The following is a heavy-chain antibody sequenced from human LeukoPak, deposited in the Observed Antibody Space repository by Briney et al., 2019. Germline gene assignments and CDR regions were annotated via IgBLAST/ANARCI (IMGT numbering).Heavy chain of an antibody. Sequence: PGGSLRLSCRASGFTFSSYSMTWVRRAPAKGVVWGSCISSSSSTIYYAASVKGRFTISRDNAKNSLYLQMNSLRGQATALYYCAKDYDSSGYYDYWGQKTLVSVSS. CDR3: AKDYDSSGYYDY. V-gene: IGHV3-48*04. CDR2: ISSSSSTI. D-gene: IGHD3-22*01. J-gene: IGHJ4*02. CDR1: GFTFSSYS.